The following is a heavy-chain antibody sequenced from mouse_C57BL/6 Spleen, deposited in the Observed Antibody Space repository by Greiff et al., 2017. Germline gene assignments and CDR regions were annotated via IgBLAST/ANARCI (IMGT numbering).Heavy chain of an antibody. V-gene: IGHV1-15*01. D-gene: IGHD1-1*01. J-gene: IGHJ3*01. Sequence: VQLQQSGAELVRPGASVTLSCKASGYTFTDYEMHWVKQTPVHGLEWIGAIDPETGGTAYNQKFKGKAILTADKYSSTAYMELRSLTSEDSAVYYCTRWGTTEAYWGQGTLVTVSA. CDR2: IDPETGGT. CDR1: GYTFTDYE. CDR3: TRWGTTEAY.